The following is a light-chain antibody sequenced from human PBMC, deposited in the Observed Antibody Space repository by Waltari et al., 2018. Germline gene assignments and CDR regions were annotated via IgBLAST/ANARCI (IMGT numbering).Light chain of an antibody. CDR2: GAS. J-gene: IGKJ2*01. CDR3: QQYGSSIMYT. Sequence: VLTQSPGSLSLPPGESATLSCRASQSLTKRYLAWYQQKPGQAPRLLIYGASSRAAVIPDRCRGSGSGTDFTLTISRLEPEDFAVYYCQQYGSSIMYTFGQGTKLEIK. CDR1: QSLTKRY. V-gene: IGKV3-20*01.